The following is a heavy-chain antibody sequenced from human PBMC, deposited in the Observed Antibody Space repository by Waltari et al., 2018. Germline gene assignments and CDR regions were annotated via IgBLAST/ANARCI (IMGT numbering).Heavy chain of an antibody. D-gene: IGHD3-3*01. CDR3: ARQHDLWSGYDYYYHLDV. V-gene: IGHV5-51*01. Sequence: EVQLVQSGAEVKKPGESLRISCKGSGYSFNSYSIVWVRQMPGKGLEWMGLIYPCDSDTRYGQSFLGQVTMSVDKFKNTAYLQWSSLKASDTGMYYCARQHDLWSGYDYYYHLDVWGKGTTVIVSS. J-gene: IGHJ6*03. CDR2: IYPCDSDT. CDR1: GYSFNSYS.